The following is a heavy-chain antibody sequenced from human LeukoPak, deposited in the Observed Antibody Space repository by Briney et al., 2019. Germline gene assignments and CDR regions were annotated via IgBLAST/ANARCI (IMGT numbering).Heavy chain of an antibody. CDR1: GFTFSSYA. Sequence: PGGSLRLSCAASGFTFSSYAMHWVRQAPGKGLEWVAVISYDGSNKYYADSVKGRFTISRDNSKNTLYLQMNSLRAEDTAVYYCARDLDIVATIVFDYWGQGTLVTVSS. CDR2: ISYDGSNK. D-gene: IGHD5-12*01. CDR3: ARDLDIVATIVFDY. J-gene: IGHJ4*02. V-gene: IGHV3-30*04.